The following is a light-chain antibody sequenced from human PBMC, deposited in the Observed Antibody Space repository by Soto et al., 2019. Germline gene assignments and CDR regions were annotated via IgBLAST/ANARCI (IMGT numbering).Light chain of an antibody. Sequence: EIVLTQSPGTLSLSPGERATLSCRASQSVPRSYLAWYQQKPGQAPMLLIYDASTGATGIPDRFSGSGSGTDFTFTISRLEPEDFAVYYCQQYATSPLTFGGGTKVEIK. V-gene: IGKV3-20*01. CDR2: DAS. CDR3: QQYATSPLT. J-gene: IGKJ4*01. CDR1: QSVPRSY.